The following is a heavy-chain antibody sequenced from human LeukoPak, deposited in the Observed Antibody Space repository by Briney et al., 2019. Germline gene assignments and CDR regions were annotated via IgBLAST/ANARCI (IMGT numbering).Heavy chain of an antibody. CDR3: ARDLYPTVVTPWNFDY. CDR1: RFTFNTYA. D-gene: IGHD4-23*01. J-gene: IGHJ4*02. Sequence: GGSLILSCAASRFTFNTYAMSWVRQAPGKGLEWVANIKQDGSEKYYVDSVKGRFTISRDNAKNSLYLQMNSLRAEDTAVYFCARDLYPTVVTPWNFDYWGQETLVPVSS. V-gene: IGHV3-7*01. CDR2: IKQDGSEK.